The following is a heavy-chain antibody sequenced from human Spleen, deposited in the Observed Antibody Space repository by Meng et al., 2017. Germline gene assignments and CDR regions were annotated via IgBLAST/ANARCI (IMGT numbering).Heavy chain of an antibody. J-gene: IGHJ5*02. CDR2: INSVGNT. CDR3: ARVQGQTNTAMDT. D-gene: IGHD5-18*01. CDR1: GFTFSSYG. Sequence: GESLKISCAASGFTFSSYGMHWVRQAPGKGLEWVSTINSVGNTHSADSVKGRFTISRDNSKNTLFLQMNSLRAEDTAVYYCARVQGQTNTAMDTWGQGTLVTVSS. V-gene: IGHV3-NL1*01.